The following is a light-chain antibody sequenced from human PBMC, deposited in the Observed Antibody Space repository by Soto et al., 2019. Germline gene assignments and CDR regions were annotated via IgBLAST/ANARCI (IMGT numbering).Light chain of an antibody. CDR3: QHYNSYSEA. J-gene: IGKJ1*01. V-gene: IGKV1-5*01. CDR2: DAY. CDR1: QSIRSW. Sequence: IQLTQSRSTLSASVGEIVTITCRASQSIRSWLAWYQQKTGKAPKLLIYDAYSLESGAPSRFSGRRSGTEFNLTIASVQTDDFATYYCQHYNSYSEAFGQGTKVDIK.